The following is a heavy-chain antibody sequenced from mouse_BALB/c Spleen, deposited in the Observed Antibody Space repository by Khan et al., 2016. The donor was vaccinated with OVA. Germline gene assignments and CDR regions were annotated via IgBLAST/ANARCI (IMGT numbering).Heavy chain of an antibody. CDR1: GFSFSSYT. J-gene: IGHJ1*01. Sequence: EVELVESGGGLVNPGGSLKLSCAASGFSFSSYTMSWVRQTPEKRLEWVATISSVSTYTYYPDSVKGRFTISRDNAKNTLYLQMSSLKSEDTAMYYCTRDGNYAHWYFDVWGAGTTVTVSS. V-gene: IGHV5-6-4*01. CDR3: TRDGNYAHWYFDV. D-gene: IGHD2-1*01. CDR2: ISSVSTYT.